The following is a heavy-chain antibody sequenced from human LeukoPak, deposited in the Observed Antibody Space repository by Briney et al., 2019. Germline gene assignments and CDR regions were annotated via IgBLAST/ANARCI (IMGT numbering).Heavy chain of an antibody. CDR2: INHSGST. D-gene: IGHD2-2*02. J-gene: IGHJ5*02. Sequence: SETLSLTCAVYGGSFSGYYWSWIRQPPGKGLESIGEINHSGSTNYNPSLKSRVTVSVDTSKNQFSLKLSSVTAADTAVYYCARRYCSSTSCYTWQLNWFDPWGQGTLVTVSS. CDR3: ARRYCSSTSCYTWQLNWFDP. CDR1: GGSFSGYY. V-gene: IGHV4-34*01.